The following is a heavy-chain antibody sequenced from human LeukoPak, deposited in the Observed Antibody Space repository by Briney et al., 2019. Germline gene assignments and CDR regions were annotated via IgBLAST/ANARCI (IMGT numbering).Heavy chain of an antibody. V-gene: IGHV3-72*01. CDR1: GFTFSDYL. Sequence: GGSLRLSCAASGFTFSDYLMDWVRQAPGKGLEWVGRIRKKDKSYTTQYAPSVEGRFTISRDDSKSSLYLQMNSLRAEDTAVYYCAKDYYDSSGYYKSPIAHQHWGQGTLVTVSS. CDR2: IRKKDKSYTT. D-gene: IGHD3-22*01. J-gene: IGHJ1*01. CDR3: AKDYYDSSGYYKSPIAHQH.